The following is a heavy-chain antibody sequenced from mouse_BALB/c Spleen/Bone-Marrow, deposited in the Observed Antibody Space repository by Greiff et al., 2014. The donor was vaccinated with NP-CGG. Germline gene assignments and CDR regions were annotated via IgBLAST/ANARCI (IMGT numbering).Heavy chain of an antibody. Sequence: VQLQQSGAELVRPGTSVKVSCKASGYAFTNYLIEWVKQRPGQGLEWIGVINPGSGGTNYSEKFKGKATLTADKSSSTAYMQLSSLTSDDSAVYFCAREMIKGFAYWGQGTLVTVSA. CDR3: AREMIKGFAY. J-gene: IGHJ3*01. D-gene: IGHD2-4*01. CDR1: GYAFTNYL. V-gene: IGHV1-54*01. CDR2: INPGSGGT.